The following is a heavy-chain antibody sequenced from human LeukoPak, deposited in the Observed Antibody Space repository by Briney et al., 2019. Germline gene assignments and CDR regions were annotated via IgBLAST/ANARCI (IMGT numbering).Heavy chain of an antibody. CDR2: IYHSGST. Sequence: SETLSLTCTVSGGSISSGGYYWSWIRQPPGKGLEWIGYIYHSGSTYYNPSLKSRVTISVDRSKNQFSLKLSSVTAADTAVYYCAREVPAGRDYFDYWGQGTLVTVSS. CDR1: GGSISSGGYY. CDR3: AREVPAGRDYFDY. V-gene: IGHV4-30-2*01. J-gene: IGHJ4*02. D-gene: IGHD3-10*01.